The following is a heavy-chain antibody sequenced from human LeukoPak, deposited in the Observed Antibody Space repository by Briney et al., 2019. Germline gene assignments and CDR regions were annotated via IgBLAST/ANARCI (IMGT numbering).Heavy chain of an antibody. J-gene: IGHJ4*02. Sequence: GESLRLSCAASGFTFSGYSMNWVRQAPGRGLEWVSSISSSSSYIYYADSVKGRFTISRDNAKNSLYLQMSSLRAEDTAVFYCARGGLRYFDWLSDFDYWGQGTLVTVSS. V-gene: IGHV3-21*01. CDR3: ARGGLRYFDWLSDFDY. CDR2: ISSSSSYI. CDR1: GFTFSGYS. D-gene: IGHD3-9*01.